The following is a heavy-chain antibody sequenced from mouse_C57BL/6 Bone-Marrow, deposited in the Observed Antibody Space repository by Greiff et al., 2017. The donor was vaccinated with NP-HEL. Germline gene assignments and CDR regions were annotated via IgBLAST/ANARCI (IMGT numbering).Heavy chain of an antibody. V-gene: IGHV1-53*01. CDR1: GYTFTSYW. D-gene: IGHD1-1*01. J-gene: IGHJ4*01. CDR3: ARSPYYYGSSYGAMDY. CDR2: INPSNGGT. Sequence: VKLQQPGTELVKPGASVKLSCKASGYTFTSYWMHWVKQRPGQGLEWIGNINPSNGGTNYNEKFKSKATLTVDKSSSTAYMQLSSLTSEDSAVYYCARSPYYYGSSYGAMDYWGQGTSVTVSS.